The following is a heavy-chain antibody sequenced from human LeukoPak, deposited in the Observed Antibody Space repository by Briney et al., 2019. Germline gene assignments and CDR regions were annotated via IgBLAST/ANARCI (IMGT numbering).Heavy chain of an antibody. CDR2: IRYDGSNK. D-gene: IGHD6-13*01. V-gene: IGHV3-30*02. Sequence: PGGSLRLSCAASGFTFSSYGMHWVRQAPGKGLEWVAFIRYDGSNKYYADSVKGRFTISRDNSKNTLYLQMNSLRAEDTAVYYCAMDGIAAAGTSGIFDYWGQGTLVTVSS. CDR3: AMDGIAAAGTSGIFDY. J-gene: IGHJ4*02. CDR1: GFTFSSYG.